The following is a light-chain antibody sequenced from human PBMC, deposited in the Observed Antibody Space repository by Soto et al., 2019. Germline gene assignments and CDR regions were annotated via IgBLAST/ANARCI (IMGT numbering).Light chain of an antibody. CDR3: QHRSDWPPRPT. J-gene: IGKJ4*01. V-gene: IGKV3-11*01. Sequence: IVLTQSPATLPLSPGERATLSSGASRSVSSYLAWYQQKPGQAPRLLIYDASYSATGIPARFSGSGSGTDLALTISSLEPGDFAVYYCQHRSDWPPRPTFGGGTMVETK. CDR2: DAS. CDR1: RSVSSY.